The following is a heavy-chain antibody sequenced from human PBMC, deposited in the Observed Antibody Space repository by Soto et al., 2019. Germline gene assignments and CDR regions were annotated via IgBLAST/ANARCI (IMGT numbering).Heavy chain of an antibody. CDR3: ARDQVGMDV. V-gene: IGHV3-21*02. CDR1: GFTFSSYK. Sequence: EVQLVESGGGLVKPGGSLRISCAGSGFTFSSYKINWVRQAPGKGLEWVSSIGSSDIYTYYADSLKGRLIISRDNANNSVYLQINSLRAEDTTVYYCARDQVGMDVWGQGTPVTVSS. CDR2: IGSSDIYT. J-gene: IGHJ6*02.